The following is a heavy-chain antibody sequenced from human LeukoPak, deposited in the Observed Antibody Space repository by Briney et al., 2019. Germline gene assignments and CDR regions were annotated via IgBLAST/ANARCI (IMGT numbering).Heavy chain of an antibody. V-gene: IGHV3-53*01. CDR2: IYSGGST. CDR3: ARVGGGSGPYYFDY. D-gene: IGHD3-10*01. CDR1: GFTVSSNY. Sequence: GGSLRLSCAASGFTVSSNYMSWVRQAPGKGLEWVSVIYSGGSTYYADSVKGRFTISRDNSKDTLYLQMNSLRAEDTAVYYCARVGGGSGPYYFDYWDQGTLVTVSS. J-gene: IGHJ4*02.